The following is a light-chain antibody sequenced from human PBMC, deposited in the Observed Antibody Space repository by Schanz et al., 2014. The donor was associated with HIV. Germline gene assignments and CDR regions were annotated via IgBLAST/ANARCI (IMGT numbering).Light chain of an antibody. J-gene: IGLJ1*01. CDR2: SNS. CDR3: LSYDNSLGGPYV. Sequence: QSVLTQPPSASGTPGQRVTISCSGSSSNIRINTVNWYQQFPGTAPKLLIYSNSRRPSGVPDRFSGSKSGTSVSLAITGLQPEDEADYYCLSYDNSLGGPYVFGTGTKLTVL. V-gene: IGLV1-44*01. CDR1: SSNIRINT.